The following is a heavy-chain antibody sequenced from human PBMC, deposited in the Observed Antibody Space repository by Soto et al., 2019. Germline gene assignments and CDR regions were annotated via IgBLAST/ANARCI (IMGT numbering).Heavy chain of an antibody. CDR3: ARDPPATRHGMDV. CDR1: GISLNTYT. Sequence: GSLIISCAASGISLNTYTRSWVRQAPGKGLEWVSVIYSGSSTYYADSVRGRFTISRDNSKNTLYLQMKSLRAEDTAVYYCARDPPATRHGMDVWGQGTTVTVSS. J-gene: IGHJ6*02. V-gene: IGHV3-53*01. CDR2: IYSGSST.